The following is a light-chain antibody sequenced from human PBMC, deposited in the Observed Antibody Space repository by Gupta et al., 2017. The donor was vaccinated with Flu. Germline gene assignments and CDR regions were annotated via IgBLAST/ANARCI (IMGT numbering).Light chain of an antibody. Sequence: DVVLTQSPLSLPVTPGAPASISCRSSQSLLYKNGNNYLDWYLKKPGQSPQLLIYMGSYRAPGVPDRFSGSGSGTDFTLKISRVEAEDVGVYYCMQRLQIPRTFGQGTKVELK. CDR2: MGS. CDR3: MQRLQIPRT. J-gene: IGKJ1*01. CDR1: QSLLYKNGNNY. V-gene: IGKV2-28*01.